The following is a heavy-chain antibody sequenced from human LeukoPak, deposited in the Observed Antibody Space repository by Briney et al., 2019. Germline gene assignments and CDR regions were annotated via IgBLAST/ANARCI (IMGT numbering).Heavy chain of an antibody. CDR1: GFTFSNYG. CDR2: ISNDGSNR. CDR3: AKDLSRAHYYGMDV. V-gene: IGHV3-30*18. Sequence: GGPLRLSCAASGFTFSNYGLHWVRQAPGKGLEWVAVISNDGSNRYYTESVKGRFTISRDNSKNTLYLQMSSLRAEDTAVYYCAKDLSRAHYYGMDVWGQGTTVTVSS. J-gene: IGHJ6*02.